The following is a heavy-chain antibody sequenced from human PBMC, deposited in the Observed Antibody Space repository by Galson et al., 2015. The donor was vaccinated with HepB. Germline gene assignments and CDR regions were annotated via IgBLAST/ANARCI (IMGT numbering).Heavy chain of an antibody. D-gene: IGHD3-3*01. CDR1: GFTFDDYA. V-gene: IGHV3-9*01. J-gene: IGHJ3*02. CDR3: AKDIEDRITIFGVVIRHVDAFDI. Sequence: SLRLSCAASGFTFDDYAMHWVRQAPGKGLEWVSGVSWNSGSIGYAASVKGRFTISRDNAKNSLYLQMNSLRAEDTALYYCAKDIEDRITIFGVVIRHVDAFDIWGQGTMVTVSS. CDR2: VSWNSGSI.